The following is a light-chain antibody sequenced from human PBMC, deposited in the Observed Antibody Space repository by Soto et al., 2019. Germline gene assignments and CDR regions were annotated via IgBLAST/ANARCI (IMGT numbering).Light chain of an antibody. CDR2: AAS. CDR1: QDIRND. CDR3: LQGYNFPHT. Sequence: AIQMTQSPSSLSASVGDRVTITCRASQDIRNDLGWYQQKPGKAPNLLIYAASTLQIGVPSRFSGSGSGTDFTLTISSLQPEDFPTYYCLQGYNFPHTFGPGTKVDIK. V-gene: IGKV1-6*01. J-gene: IGKJ3*01.